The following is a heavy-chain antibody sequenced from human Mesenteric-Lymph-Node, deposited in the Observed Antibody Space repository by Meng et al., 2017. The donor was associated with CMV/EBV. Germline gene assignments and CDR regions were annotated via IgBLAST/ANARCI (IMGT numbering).Heavy chain of an antibody. J-gene: IGHJ4*02. CDR3: ARGPSYSSGFPDC. CDR1: GGTFPSFD. Sequence: QVQLVQAGAEGKKPGSSLKVACKAAGGTFPSFDINWVRQATGQGPEWMGWMNPNSGNTGYAQKFQGRVTLTRDTSISTAYMELSSLRSEDTAVYYCARGPSYSSGFPDCWGQGTLVTVSS. D-gene: IGHD6-19*01. CDR2: MNPNSGNT. V-gene: IGHV1-8*02.